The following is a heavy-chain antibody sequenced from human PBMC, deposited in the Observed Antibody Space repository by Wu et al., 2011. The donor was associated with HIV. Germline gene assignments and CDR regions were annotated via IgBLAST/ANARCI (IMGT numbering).Heavy chain of an antibody. V-gene: IGHV1-18*01. D-gene: IGHD1-26*01. CDR1: GYTFTSYG. J-gene: IGHJ3*02. CDR3: ARDQTRGIRYSGSYLTTRWHAFDI. Sequence: QVQLVQSGAEVKKPGASVKVSCKASGYTFTSYGISWVRQAPGQGLEWMGWISAYNGDTNYAQKLQGRVTMTTDTSTSTAYMELRSLRSDDTAVYYCARDQTRGIRYSGSYLTTRWHAFDIWGQGTMVTVSS. CDR2: ISAYNGDT.